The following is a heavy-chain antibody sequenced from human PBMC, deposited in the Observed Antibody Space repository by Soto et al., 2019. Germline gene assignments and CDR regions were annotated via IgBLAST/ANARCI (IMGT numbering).Heavy chain of an antibody. J-gene: IGHJ6*03. CDR1: GFTFSDHY. D-gene: IGHD6-6*01. V-gene: IGHV3-72*01. CDR3: AREAARPFIYYYYYMDV. Sequence: HPGGSLRLSCAASGFTFSDHYMDWVRQAPGKGLEWVGRTRNKANSYTTEYAASVKGRFTISRDDSKNSLYLQMNSLKTEDTAVYYCAREAARPFIYYYYYMDVWGKGTTVTVSS. CDR2: TRNKANSYTT.